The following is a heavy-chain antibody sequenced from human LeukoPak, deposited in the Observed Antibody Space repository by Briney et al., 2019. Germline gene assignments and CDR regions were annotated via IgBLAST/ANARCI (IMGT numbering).Heavy chain of an antibody. D-gene: IGHD6-6*01. CDR1: GYTFTSYY. J-gene: IGHJ4*02. V-gene: IGHV1-46*01. CDR2: INASGGSS. Sequence: GASVKVSCKASGYTFTSYYMHWVRQAPGQGLEWIGIINASGGSSSDAQKSQGRVTMTRDTSTSTVYMELSSLRSEDTAVYYCARSSSPPFEYWGQGTLVTVSS. CDR3: ARSSSPPFEY.